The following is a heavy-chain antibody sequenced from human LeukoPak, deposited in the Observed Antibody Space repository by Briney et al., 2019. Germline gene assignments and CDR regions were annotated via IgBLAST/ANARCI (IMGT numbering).Heavy chain of an antibody. CDR1: GGSISSSSYY. J-gene: IGHJ6*03. D-gene: IGHD1-1*01. Sequence: SETLSLTCTVSGGSISSSSYYWGWIRQPPGKGVEWIGSIYYSGTNYYNPSLKSRVTISADTSKNHFSLKLSSVTAADTAVYYCARPGHSYYYMDVWGKGTTVTVSS. V-gene: IGHV4-39*02. CDR3: ARPGHSYYYMDV. CDR2: IYYSGTN.